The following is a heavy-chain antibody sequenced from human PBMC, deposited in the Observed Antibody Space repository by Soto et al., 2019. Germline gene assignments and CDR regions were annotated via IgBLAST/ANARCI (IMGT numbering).Heavy chain of an antibody. CDR3: ARDSGWPILNFDN. J-gene: IGHJ4*02. V-gene: IGHV3-30*03. D-gene: IGHD3-10*01. CDR2: SSYDGRET. Sequence: GESLRLSCAASDFDFSSYGMHWVRQAPGKGLEWVAASSYDGRETFYADSAKGRFTVSKEMSKNTAFLQMNALRHEDTAVYFCARDSGWPILNFDNWGQGTPVTVSS. CDR1: DFDFSSYG.